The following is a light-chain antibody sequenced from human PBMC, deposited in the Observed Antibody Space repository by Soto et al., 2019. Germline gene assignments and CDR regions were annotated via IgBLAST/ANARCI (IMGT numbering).Light chain of an antibody. V-gene: IGKV3-15*01. CDR2: GAS. CDR1: QSVSSN. J-gene: IGKJ2*01. Sequence: EIVMTQSPATLSVSPGERVTLSCRASQSVSSNLAWYQQKPGQAPRLLIYGASTRATGIPARFSGSGSGKEFTLTISSLQSEDFAVYYCQQYNNWPPMYTFGQGTKLEIK. CDR3: QQYNNWPPMYT.